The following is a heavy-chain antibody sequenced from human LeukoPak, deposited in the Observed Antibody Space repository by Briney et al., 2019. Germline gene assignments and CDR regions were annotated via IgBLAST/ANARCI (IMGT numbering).Heavy chain of an antibody. D-gene: IGHD1-14*01. CDR1: GDSLSSSPEY. V-gene: IGHV4-39*01. Sequence: SETLSLTCSVSGDSLSSSPEYSGWIRQPPGKGLEYVGGINYSGSTYYDPSLKGRVTISVDPSKNQFSLKVTSMTAADSAVYYCSRLFVTGVDGRGWFHSLGQGTLVTVSS. CDR3: SRLFVTGVDGRGWFHS. CDR2: INYSGST. J-gene: IGHJ5*01.